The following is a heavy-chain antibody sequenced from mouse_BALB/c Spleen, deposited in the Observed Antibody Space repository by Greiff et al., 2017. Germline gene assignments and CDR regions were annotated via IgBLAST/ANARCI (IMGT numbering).Heavy chain of an antibody. D-gene: IGHD1-1*01. Sequence: VQLQQSAAELARPGASVKMSCKASGYTFTSYTMHWVKQRPGQGLEWIGYINPSSGYTEYNQKFKDKTTLTADKSSSTAYMQLSSLTSEDSAVYYCARKARYYGSSSYYAMDYWGQGTSVTVSS. CDR2: INPSSGYT. J-gene: IGHJ4*01. V-gene: IGHV1-4*02. CDR3: ARKARYYGSSSYYAMDY. CDR1: GYTFTSYT.